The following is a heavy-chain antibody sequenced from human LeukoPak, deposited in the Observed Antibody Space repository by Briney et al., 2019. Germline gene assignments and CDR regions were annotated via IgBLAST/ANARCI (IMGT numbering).Heavy chain of an antibody. D-gene: IGHD1-26*01. Sequence: SETLSLTCTVSGGSISSYYWSWIRQPPGKGLVWIGYIYYSGSTNYNPSLKSRVTISVDTSKNQFSLKLSSVTAADTAVYYCARARYSGSDGSTFDYWGQGTLVTVSS. CDR2: IYYSGST. CDR3: ARARYSGSDGSTFDY. J-gene: IGHJ4*02. V-gene: IGHV4-59*01. CDR1: GGSISSYY.